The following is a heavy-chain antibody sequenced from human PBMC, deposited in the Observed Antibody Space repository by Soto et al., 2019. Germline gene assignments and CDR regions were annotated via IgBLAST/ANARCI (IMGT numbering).Heavy chain of an antibody. J-gene: IGHJ6*03. CDR3: ARHRILSDFCSGYERDYYYYMDV. V-gene: IGHV5-51*01. D-gene: IGHD3-3*01. CDR1: GYSFTSYW. Sequence: GESLKISCKGSGYSFTSYWIGWVRQMPGKGLEWMGIIYPGDSDTRYSPSFQGQVTISADKSISTAYLQWSSLKASDTAMYYCARHRILSDFCSGYERDYYYYMDVWGKGTTVTVSS. CDR2: IYPGDSDT.